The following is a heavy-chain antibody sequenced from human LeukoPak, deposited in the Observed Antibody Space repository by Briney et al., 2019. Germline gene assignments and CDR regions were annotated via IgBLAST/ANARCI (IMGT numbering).Heavy chain of an antibody. Sequence: SETLSLTCTVSGGSISNYYWSWIRQPPGKELEWIGYIYYSGSTNYNPSLKSRVTISVDTSKNQFSLKLSSVTAADTAVYYCARSSGSYLSVWGQGTLVTVSS. CDR2: IYYSGST. D-gene: IGHD1-26*01. V-gene: IGHV4-59*01. J-gene: IGHJ4*02. CDR1: GGSISNYY. CDR3: ARSSGSYLSV.